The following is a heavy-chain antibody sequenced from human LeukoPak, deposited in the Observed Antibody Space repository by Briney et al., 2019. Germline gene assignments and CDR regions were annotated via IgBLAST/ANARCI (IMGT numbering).Heavy chain of an antibody. Sequence: PGRSLRLSCAASGFTFDDHAMHWVREAPGKGLEWVSGISWNSGSMDYADSVKGRFTISRDNAKNSPYLQMNSLRAEDTAVYYCARERLQGFDYWGQGTLVTVSP. CDR2: ISWNSGSM. V-gene: IGHV3-9*01. D-gene: IGHD4-11*01. J-gene: IGHJ4*02. CDR1: GFTFDDHA. CDR3: ARERLQGFDY.